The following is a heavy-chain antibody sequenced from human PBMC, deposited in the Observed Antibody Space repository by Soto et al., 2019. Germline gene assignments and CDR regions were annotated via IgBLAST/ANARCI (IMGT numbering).Heavy chain of an antibody. Sequence: EVQLVESGGGLVQPGGSLRLSCAASGFTFSSYWMHWVRQVPGKGLAWVSRINSDGSITNYGDSVRGRFTISRDNAKNTLCLQMNSLRAEDTAVYYCARAPIYSGSWYVGYWGQGTLVTVSS. D-gene: IGHD6-13*01. J-gene: IGHJ4*02. CDR1: GFTFSSYW. CDR2: INSDGSIT. V-gene: IGHV3-74*01. CDR3: ARAPIYSGSWYVGY.